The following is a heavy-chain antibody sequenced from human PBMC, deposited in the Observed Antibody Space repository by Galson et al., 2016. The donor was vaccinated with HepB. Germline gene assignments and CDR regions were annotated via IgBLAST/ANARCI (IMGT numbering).Heavy chain of an antibody. Sequence: LSLTCAVYGGSYRGYYWSWIRQPPGKGLEWIAEINHREIINYNPSLKSRVTISVDTPKNQFSLKLSSVTAADTAVYYCAREEGWFDPWGQGTLVTVSS. J-gene: IGHJ5*02. V-gene: IGHV4-34*01. CDR2: INHREII. CDR1: GGSYRGYY. CDR3: AREEGWFDP.